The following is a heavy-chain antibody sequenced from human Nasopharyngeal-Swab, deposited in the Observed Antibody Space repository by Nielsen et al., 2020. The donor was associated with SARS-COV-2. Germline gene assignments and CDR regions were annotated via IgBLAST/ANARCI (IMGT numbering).Heavy chain of an antibody. J-gene: IGHJ4*02. CDR1: GFTFSSYA. V-gene: IGHV3-23*01. CDR3: AKVKRPIVVVPAATDY. CDR2: ISGSGGST. Sequence: GGSLRLSCAASGFTFSSYAMSWVRQAPGKGLEWVSAISGSGGSTYYADSVEGRFTISRDNSKNTLYLQMNSLRAEDTAVYYCAKVKRPIVVVPAATDYWGQGTLVTVSS. D-gene: IGHD2-2*01.